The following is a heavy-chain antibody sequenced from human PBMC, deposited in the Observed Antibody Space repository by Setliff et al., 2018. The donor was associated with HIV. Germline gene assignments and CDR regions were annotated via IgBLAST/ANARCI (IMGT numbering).Heavy chain of an antibody. CDR2: INWNGYKT. CDR1: GFTFSTYA. V-gene: IGHV3-20*04. D-gene: IGHD2-2*01. J-gene: IGHJ4*02. Sequence: GSLRLSCAASGFTFSTYAMGWVRQAAGKGLEWVSGINWNGYKTGYVDSVKGRFTISRDNAKNSLYLQMNSLRAEDTALYYCARLDCTSTSCYPAGISYWGQGILVTVSS. CDR3: ARLDCTSTSCYPAGISY.